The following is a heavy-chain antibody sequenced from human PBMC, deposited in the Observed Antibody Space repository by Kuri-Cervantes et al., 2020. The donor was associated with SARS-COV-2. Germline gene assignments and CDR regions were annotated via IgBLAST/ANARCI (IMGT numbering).Heavy chain of an antibody. Sequence: SETLSLTCTVSGGSISSYYWSWIRQPPGKGLEWIGFIYYSGSTNYNPSLKSRVTISVDTSKNQFSLKLSSVTAADTAVYYCARFPMVGNWFDPWGHGTRVTFSS. D-gene: IGHD3-10*01. CDR1: GGSISSYY. V-gene: IGHV4-59*08. CDR3: ARFPMVGNWFDP. CDR2: IYYSGST. J-gene: IGHJ5*02.